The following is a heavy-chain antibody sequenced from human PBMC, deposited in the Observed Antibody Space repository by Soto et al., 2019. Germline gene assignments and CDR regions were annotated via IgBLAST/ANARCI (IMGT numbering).Heavy chain of an antibody. CDR3: ASLNGDYVDSDYYYYYMDV. CDR1: GGSISSGGYY. J-gene: IGHJ6*03. CDR2: IYYSGST. Sequence: SETLSLTCTVSGGSISSGGYYWSWIRQHPGKGLEWIGYIYYSGSTYYNPSLKSRVTISVDTSKNQFSLKLSSVTGADTAVDYCASLNGDYVDSDYYYYYMDVWGKGTTVTVSS. V-gene: IGHV4-31*03. D-gene: IGHD4-17*01.